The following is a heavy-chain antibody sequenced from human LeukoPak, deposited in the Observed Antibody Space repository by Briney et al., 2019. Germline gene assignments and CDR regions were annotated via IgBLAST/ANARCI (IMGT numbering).Heavy chain of an antibody. CDR2: INPNSGGT. CDR1: GYTFTGYY. V-gene: IGHV1-2*02. J-gene: IGHJ5*02. Sequence: GASVKVSCKASGYTFTGYYMHWVRQAPGQGLEWMGWINPNSGGTNYAQKFQGRVTMTRDTSISTAYMEQSRLRSDDTAVYYCARDIVVVPAAIRGNWFDPWGQGTLVTVSS. D-gene: IGHD2-2*02. CDR3: ARDIVVVPAAIRGNWFDP.